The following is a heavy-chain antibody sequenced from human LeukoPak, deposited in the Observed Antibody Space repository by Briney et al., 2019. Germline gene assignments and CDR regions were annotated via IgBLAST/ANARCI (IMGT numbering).Heavy chain of an antibody. CDR3: ARENYYGSGRGPNWFDP. V-gene: IGHV4-59*01. Sequence: KPSETLSLTCTVSGGSISSYYWSWIRQPPGKGLEWIGYIYYSGSTNYNPSLKSRVTISVDTSKNQFSLKLTSVTAADTAVYYCARENYYGSGRGPNWFDPWGQGTLVTVSS. D-gene: IGHD3-10*01. J-gene: IGHJ5*02. CDR1: GGSISSYY. CDR2: IYYSGST.